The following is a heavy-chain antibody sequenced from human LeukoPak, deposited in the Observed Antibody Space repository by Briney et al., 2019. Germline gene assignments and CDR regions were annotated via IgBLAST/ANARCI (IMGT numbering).Heavy chain of an antibody. Sequence: PGGSLRLSCAASGFTFSSYWMHWVRQAPGKGLVWVSRINSDGSSTTYADSVKGRFTISRDNAKNTLYLQMNSLRAEDTAVYYCARDEPYYDILTGYYTGYLFDYWGQGTLVTVSS. CDR1: GFTFSSYW. D-gene: IGHD3-9*01. CDR2: INSDGSST. CDR3: ARDEPYYDILTGYYTGYLFDY. J-gene: IGHJ4*02. V-gene: IGHV3-74*01.